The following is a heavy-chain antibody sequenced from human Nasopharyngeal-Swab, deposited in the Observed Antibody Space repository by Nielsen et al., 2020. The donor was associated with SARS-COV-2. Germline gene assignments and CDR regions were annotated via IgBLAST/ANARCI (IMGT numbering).Heavy chain of an antibody. V-gene: IGHV3-74*01. CDR2: FSSDAIST. D-gene: IGHD3-3*01. J-gene: IGHJ6*02. CDR1: GFTFSGHW. CDR3: ARVGLTYDDFWSGYYSPRDSNTGHHYYGLDV. Sequence: GGSLRLSSAASGFTFSGHWMHWVRQAPGKGLVWFSPFSSDAISTNYADPVKGRFTISRDNDQNTLYLQMNSLRDEDTAVYYCARVGLTYDDFWSGYYSPRDSNTGHHYYGLDVWGQGTTVTVSS.